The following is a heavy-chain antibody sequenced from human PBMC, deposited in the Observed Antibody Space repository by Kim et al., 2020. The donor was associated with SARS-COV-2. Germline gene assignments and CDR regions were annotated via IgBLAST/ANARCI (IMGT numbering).Heavy chain of an antibody. Sequence: SETLSLTCTVSGGSISSSSYYWGWIRQPPGKGLEWIGSTYYSGSTYYNPSLKSRVTISVDTSKNQFSLKLSSVTAADTAVYYCARHSLRFLEWANWFDPWAREPWSPSPQ. CDR2: TYYSGST. CDR3: ARHSLRFLEWANWFDP. D-gene: IGHD3-3*01. CDR1: GGSISSSSYY. V-gene: IGHV4-39*01. J-gene: IGHJ5*02.